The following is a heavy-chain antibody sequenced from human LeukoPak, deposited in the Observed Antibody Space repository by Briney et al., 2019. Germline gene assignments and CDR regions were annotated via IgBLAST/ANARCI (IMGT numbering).Heavy chain of an antibody. CDR1: GYTFTGYY. D-gene: IGHD1-26*01. CDR2: INPNSGGT. J-gene: IGHJ4*02. CDR3: ARTMAGYSGSYSRY. V-gene: IGHV1-2*02. Sequence: ASVKVSCKASGYTFTGYYMHWVRQAPGQGLEWMGWINPNSGGTNYAQKFQGRVTMTRDTSISTAYMELSRLRSDDTAVYYCARTMAGYSGSYSRYWGQGTLVTVSS.